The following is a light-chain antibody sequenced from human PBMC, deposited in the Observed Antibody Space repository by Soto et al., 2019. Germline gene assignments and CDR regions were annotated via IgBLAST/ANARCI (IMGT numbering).Light chain of an antibody. CDR1: SSDVGAYDY. CDR2: EVS. V-gene: IGLV2-14*03. CDR3: SSYRSSSTRV. J-gene: IGLJ1*01. Sequence: QSALTQPASVSGSPGESITISCTGTSSDVGAYDYVSWYQQHPDKAPKLIIYEVSHRPSGVSNRFSGSKSVNAATLTISGLQAEDEADYYCSSYRSSSTRVFGTGTKLTVL.